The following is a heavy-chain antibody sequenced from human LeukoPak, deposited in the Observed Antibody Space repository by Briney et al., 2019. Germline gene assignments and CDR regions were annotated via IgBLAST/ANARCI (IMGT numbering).Heavy chain of an antibody. CDR1: GFTFSSYW. D-gene: IGHD3-9*01. J-gene: IGHJ4*02. CDR3: ARDLDILTAYYSAY. V-gene: IGHV3-7*03. Sequence: GGSLRLSCAASGFTFSSYWMSWVRQAPGKGLEWVANIKQDRSEKYYVDSVKGRFTISRDNAKNSLYLQMNSLRAEDTAVYYCARDLDILTAYYSAYWGQGTLVTVSS. CDR2: IKQDRSEK.